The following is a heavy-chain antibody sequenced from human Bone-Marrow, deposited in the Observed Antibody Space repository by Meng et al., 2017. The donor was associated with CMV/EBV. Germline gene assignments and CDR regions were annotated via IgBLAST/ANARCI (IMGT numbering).Heavy chain of an antibody. D-gene: IGHD3-3*01. CDR1: GGSISSYY. CDR2: IYYSGST. Sequence: SETLSLTCTVSGGSISSYYWSWIRQPPGKGLEWIGYIYYSGSTNYNPSLKSRVTISVDTSKNQFSLNLSSVTAADTAVYYCARGPRITIFRHYYYGMDVWGQGTTVTVSS. V-gene: IGHV4-59*01. J-gene: IGHJ6*01. CDR3: ARGPRITIFRHYYYGMDV.